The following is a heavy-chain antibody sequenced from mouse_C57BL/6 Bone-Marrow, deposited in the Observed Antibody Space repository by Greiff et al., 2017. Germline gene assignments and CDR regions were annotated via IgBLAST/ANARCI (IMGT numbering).Heavy chain of an antibody. D-gene: IGHD2-10*02. CDR3: VRRYGNYDAMDY. V-gene: IGHV10-1*01. J-gene: IGHJ4*01. CDR2: IRSKSNNYAT. CDR1: GFSFNTYA. Sequence: EVKLVESGGGLVQPKGSLKLSCAASGFSFNTYAMNWVRQAPGKGLEWVARIRSKSNNYATYYADSVKDRFTISRDDSESMLYLQMNNLKTEDTAMYYCVRRYGNYDAMDYWGQGTSVTVSS.